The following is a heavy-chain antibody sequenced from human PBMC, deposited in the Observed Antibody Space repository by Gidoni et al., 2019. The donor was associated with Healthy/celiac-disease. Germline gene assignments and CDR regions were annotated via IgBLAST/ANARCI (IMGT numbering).Heavy chain of an antibody. CDR2: IIPICGPA. V-gene: IGHV1-69*01. D-gene: IGHD4-17*01. CDR1: GGTFSSYA. Sequence: QVQLVQSGAEVKKPGSSVKVSCKASGGTFSSYALSWVRQAPGQGLEWMGGIIPICGPANYAQNLQGRFTIPADESTSTAYMELSSLRSEDTAVYYCARAYDYGDHSYGYWGQGTLVTVSA. CDR3: ARAYDYGDHSYGY. J-gene: IGHJ4*02.